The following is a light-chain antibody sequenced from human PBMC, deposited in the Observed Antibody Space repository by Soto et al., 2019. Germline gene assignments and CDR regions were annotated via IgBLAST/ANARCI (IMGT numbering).Light chain of an antibody. J-gene: IGKJ1*01. Sequence: EIVLTQSLGTLSLSPGERATLSFRASQSVSNNYLAWYQQKPGQAPRLLIYGASTGATGIPDRFSGSGSGTDFTLTISRLEPEDFATYYCQHSTSYSEAFGQRAKVDI. CDR2: GAS. CDR1: QSVSNNY. V-gene: IGKV3-20*01. CDR3: QHSTSYSEA.